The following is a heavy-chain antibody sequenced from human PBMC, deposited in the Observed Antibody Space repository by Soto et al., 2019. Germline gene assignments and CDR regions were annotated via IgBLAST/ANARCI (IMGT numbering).Heavy chain of an antibody. Sequence: GGSLRLSCAASGFTFSSYGMHWVRQAPGKGLEWVAVISYDGSNKYYADSVKGRFTISRDNSKNTLYLQMNSLRAEDTAVYYCAKDSQDIVVVPAARTYYYYYMDVWGKGTTVTVSS. CDR2: ISYDGSNK. CDR1: GFTFSSYG. J-gene: IGHJ6*03. V-gene: IGHV3-30*18. CDR3: AKDSQDIVVVPAARTYYYYYMDV. D-gene: IGHD2-2*01.